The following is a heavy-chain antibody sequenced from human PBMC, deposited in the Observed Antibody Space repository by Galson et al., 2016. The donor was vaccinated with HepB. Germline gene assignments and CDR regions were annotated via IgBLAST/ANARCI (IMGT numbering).Heavy chain of an antibody. CDR2: INAGNGNT. Sequence: SVKVSCKASGYTFSTYAMHWVRQAPGQRLEWMGWINAGNGNTKYSQKFQGRVTITRDTSASTAYMELSSLRFEDTAVYYCARDLHPTEQLLWFGELLKYWGQGTLVTVSS. J-gene: IGHJ4*02. D-gene: IGHD3-10*01. V-gene: IGHV1-3*01. CDR1: GYTFSTYA. CDR3: ARDLHPTEQLLWFGELLKY.